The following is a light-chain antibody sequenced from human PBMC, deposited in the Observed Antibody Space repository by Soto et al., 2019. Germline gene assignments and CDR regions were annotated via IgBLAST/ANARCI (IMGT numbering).Light chain of an antibody. CDR2: RTS. CDR3: QQYNNWPRAT. CDR1: QSISSN. V-gene: IGKV3-15*01. Sequence: EIVMTQSPATLSVSPGERTTLSCRASQSISSNLALYQQKPGQAPRLLMFRTSSRATGFPARFSGSGSGTEFNLTISSLQSEDFGVYYCQQYNNWPRATFGGGTKVDI. J-gene: IGKJ4*01.